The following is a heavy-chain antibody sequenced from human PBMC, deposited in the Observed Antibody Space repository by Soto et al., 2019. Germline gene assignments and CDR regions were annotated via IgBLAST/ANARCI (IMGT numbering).Heavy chain of an antibody. Sequence: GASVKVSCKASGGTFSSYAISWVRQAPGQGLEWMGGIIPIFGTANYAQKFQGRVTITADESTSTAYMELSSLRSEDTAVYYCAREGSGKWWYYDFWSGYYTGDPTRKQYGMDVWGQGTTVTVSS. CDR1: GGTFSSYA. J-gene: IGHJ6*02. CDR2: IIPIFGTA. D-gene: IGHD3-3*01. V-gene: IGHV1-69*13. CDR3: AREGSGKWWYYDFWSGYYTGDPTRKQYGMDV.